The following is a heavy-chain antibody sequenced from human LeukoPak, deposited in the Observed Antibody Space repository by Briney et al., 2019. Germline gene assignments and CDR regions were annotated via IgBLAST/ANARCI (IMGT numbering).Heavy chain of an antibody. Sequence: SGTLSLTCTVSGDSINSLDLWSWVRQPPGKGLEWIGEMYLSGTTHSNPSVKSRVTISIDKSKNQFFLNLSSVTAADTAVYYCARHGWFGSNWGQGTLVTVSS. CDR1: GDSINSLDL. CDR2: MYLSGTT. CDR3: ARHGWFGSN. V-gene: IGHV4-4*02. D-gene: IGHD3-10*01. J-gene: IGHJ4*02.